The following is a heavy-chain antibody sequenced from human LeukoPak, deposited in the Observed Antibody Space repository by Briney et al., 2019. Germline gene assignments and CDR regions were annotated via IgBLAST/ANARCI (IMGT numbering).Heavy chain of an antibody. V-gene: IGHV1-8*01. D-gene: IGHD6-19*01. J-gene: IGHJ6*02. CDR3: AREPWSGWLQSYYYYGMDV. Sequence: ASVKVSCKASGYTFTSYDINWVRQASGQGLEWMGLMNPNSGNTGYAQKFQGRVTMTRNTSISTAYMELSSLRSEDTAVYYCAREPWSGWLQSYYYYGMDVWGQGTTVTVSS. CDR2: MNPNSGNT. CDR1: GYTFTSYD.